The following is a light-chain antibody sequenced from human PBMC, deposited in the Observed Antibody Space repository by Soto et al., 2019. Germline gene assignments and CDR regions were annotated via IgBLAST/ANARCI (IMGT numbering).Light chain of an antibody. CDR2: EVS. Sequence: QSALTQPASVSGSPGQSITISCTGTNSDVGVYNSVSWYQQHPGKAPKRMIYEVSYRPSGVSNRFSGSKSGNTASLTISGLQAEDEADYYCSSYTSSSTYVFGTGTKLTVL. CDR3: SSYTSSSTYV. V-gene: IGLV2-14*01. CDR1: NSDVGVYNS. J-gene: IGLJ1*01.